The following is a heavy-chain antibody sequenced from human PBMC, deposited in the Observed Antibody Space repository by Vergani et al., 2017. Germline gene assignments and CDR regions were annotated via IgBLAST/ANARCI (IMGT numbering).Heavy chain of an antibody. Sequence: QVQLQESGPGLVKPSETLSLTCTVSGYSISSGYYWGWIRQPPGKGLEWIGSIYYSGSTYYNPSLKSRVTISVDTSKNQFSLKLSSVTAADTAVYYCAGGWQWLVLDYWGQGTLVTVSS. CDR1: GYSISSGYY. J-gene: IGHJ4*02. V-gene: IGHV4-38-2*02. CDR2: IYYSGST. CDR3: AGGWQWLVLDY. D-gene: IGHD6-19*01.